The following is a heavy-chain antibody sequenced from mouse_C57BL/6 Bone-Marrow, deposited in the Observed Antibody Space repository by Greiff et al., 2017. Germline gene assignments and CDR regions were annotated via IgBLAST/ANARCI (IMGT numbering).Heavy chain of an antibody. D-gene: IGHD4-1*01. J-gene: IGHJ2*01. Sequence: VQLQQSGAELVRPGASVKLSCTASGFNIKDDYMQWVKQRPEHGLEWIGWIVPENGDTEYASKFQGKATITADTSSNTADLQLSSLTSEDATVCYCTLGPDFDFGDQGNTLTVS. CDR1: GFNIKDDY. CDR3: TLGPDFDF. V-gene: IGHV14-4*01. CDR2: IVPENGDT.